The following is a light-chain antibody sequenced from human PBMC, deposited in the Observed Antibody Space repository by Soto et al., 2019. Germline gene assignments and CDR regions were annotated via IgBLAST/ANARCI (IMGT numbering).Light chain of an antibody. J-gene: IGKJ1*01. CDR3: QQYSTYAT. CDR1: QSLSNW. CDR2: DVS. V-gene: IGKV1-5*01. Sequence: MQMTQSPSTLSASLADRVTITFQATQSLSNWWAWHQQPPGKATKLMIFDVSSLESGLPSRFSGSGSGKEFTLTSSSLHPDEFANYYCQQYSTYATFGQGTKVDI.